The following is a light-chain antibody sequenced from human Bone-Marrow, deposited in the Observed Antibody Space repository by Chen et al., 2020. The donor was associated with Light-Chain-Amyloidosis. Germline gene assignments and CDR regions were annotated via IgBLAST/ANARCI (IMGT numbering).Light chain of an antibody. J-gene: IGLJ2*01. CDR3: QSADSSGTYEVI. Sequence: SYELPQPPSVSVSPGKPARITCSGDDLPTKYAYWYQQKPGQAPVLVIHRDTERPSGISERFSGSSSETTATLTISGVQAEDEADYHCQSADSSGTYEVIFGGGTKLTVL. V-gene: IGLV3-25*03. CDR1: DLPTKY. CDR2: RDT.